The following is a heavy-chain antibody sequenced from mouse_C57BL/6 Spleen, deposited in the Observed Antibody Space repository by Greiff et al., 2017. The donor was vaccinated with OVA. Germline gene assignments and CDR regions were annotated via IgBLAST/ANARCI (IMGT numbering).Heavy chain of an antibody. Sequence: QVQLQQSGPELVKPGASVKISCKASGYAFSSSWMNWVKQRPGKGLEWIGRIYPGDGDTTYNGKFKGKATLTADKSSSTAYMQLSSLTSEDSAVYFCAREGGAIDYWGQGTSVTVSS. V-gene: IGHV1-82*01. CDR3: AREGGAIDY. J-gene: IGHJ4*01. CDR1: GYAFSSSW. CDR2: IYPGDGDT.